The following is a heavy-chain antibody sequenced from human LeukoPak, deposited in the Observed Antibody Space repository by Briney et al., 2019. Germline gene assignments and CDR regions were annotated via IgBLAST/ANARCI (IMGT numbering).Heavy chain of an antibody. V-gene: IGHV4-39*01. CDR2: IHYSGST. D-gene: IGHD6-19*01. CDR3: ARHAGLAVTATGFDY. CDR1: GGSISSSSYY. J-gene: IGHJ4*02. Sequence: KPSETLSLTCTVSGGSISSSSYYWGWIRQPPGKGLEWVGSIHYSGSTYYNPSLKSRLTISVDTSKNQLSLKLNSVTAADTAVYYCARHAGLAVTATGFDYWGQGALVTVSS.